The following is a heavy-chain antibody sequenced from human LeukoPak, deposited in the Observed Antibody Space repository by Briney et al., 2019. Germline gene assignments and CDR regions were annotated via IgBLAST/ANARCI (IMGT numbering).Heavy chain of an antibody. V-gene: IGHV3-74*01. D-gene: IGHD5-18*01. J-gene: IGHJ4*02. CDR3: ARACPVDTVSFDY. CDR2: INSDGSGT. CDR1: GFTFSSYW. Sequence: PGGSLRLPCAASGFTFSSYWMHWVRQAPGKGLVWVSRINSDGSGTSYADSVKGRFTISRDNAKNTLYLQMNSLRAEDTAVYYCARACPVDTVSFDYWGQGTLVTVSS.